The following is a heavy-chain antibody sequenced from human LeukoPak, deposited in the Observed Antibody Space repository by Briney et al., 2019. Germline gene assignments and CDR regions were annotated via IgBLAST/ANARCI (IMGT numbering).Heavy chain of an antibody. CDR1: GFTFSSYA. Sequence: GGSLRLSCAASGFTFSSYAMNWVRQAPGKGLEWISATSGSGGSTYYADSVKGRFTISRDKSKNTLYLQMNSLRAEDTAVYYCAADGDLDYWGQGTLVTVSS. D-gene: IGHD3-10*01. J-gene: IGHJ4*02. CDR2: TSGSGGST. V-gene: IGHV3-23*01. CDR3: AADGDLDY.